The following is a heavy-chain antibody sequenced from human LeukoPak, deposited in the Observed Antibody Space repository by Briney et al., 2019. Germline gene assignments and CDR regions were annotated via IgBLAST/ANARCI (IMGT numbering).Heavy chain of an antibody. CDR1: GFTFSSYE. D-gene: IGHD6-19*01. V-gene: IGHV3-48*03. CDR2: ISSSGSTI. J-gene: IGHJ5*02. CDR3: ARDSSGWYHWFDP. Sequence: GGSLRLSCAASGFTFSSYEMNWVRQAPGKGLEWVSYISSSGSTIYYADSVKGRFTISRDNAKNSLYLQMSSLRVEDTAVYYCARDSSGWYHWFDPWGQGTLVTVSS.